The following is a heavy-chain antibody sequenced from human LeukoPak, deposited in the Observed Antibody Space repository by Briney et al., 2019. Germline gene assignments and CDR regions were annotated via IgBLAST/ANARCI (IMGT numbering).Heavy chain of an antibody. V-gene: IGHV4-38-2*02. CDR1: GYPISSGYY. J-gene: IGHJ4*02. D-gene: IGHD2-2*02. Sequence: SETLSLTCTVSGYPISSGYYWGWIRQPPGKGLEWIGSIYHSGSTYYNPSLKSRVTISVDTSKNQFSLKLSSVTAADTAVYYCARVGRYQLLYGFDYWGQGTLVTVSS. CDR2: IYHSGST. CDR3: ARVGRYQLLYGFDY.